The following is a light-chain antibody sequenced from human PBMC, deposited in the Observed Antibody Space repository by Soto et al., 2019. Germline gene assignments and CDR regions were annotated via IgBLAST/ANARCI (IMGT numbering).Light chain of an antibody. CDR2: GAS. CDR3: QQYGGSPRT. Sequence: EIVLTQSPGTLSLSPGERASLSCRASQSIANSLAWYQQKPGQAPRLLIFGASNRATGIPDRFSGSGSGTDFTQTISRLEPEDFAVYHCQQYGGSPRTFGQGTKVERK. J-gene: IGKJ1*01. V-gene: IGKV3-20*01. CDR1: QSIANS.